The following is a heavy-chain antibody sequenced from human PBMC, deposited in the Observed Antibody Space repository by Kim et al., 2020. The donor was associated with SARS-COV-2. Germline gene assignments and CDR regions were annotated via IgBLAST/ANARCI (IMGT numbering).Heavy chain of an antibody. J-gene: IGHJ4*02. Sequence: SVKVSCKASGGTFSSYSINWVRQAPGQGLEWMGGITLIFGSANYAQKFQVRVTITADESTSTAYMELSSLRSEDTAVYYCASAQGLELRNYFDYWGQGTLVTVSS. CDR1: GGTFSSYS. D-gene: IGHD3-16*01. CDR3: ASAQGLELRNYFDY. CDR2: ITLIFGSA. V-gene: IGHV1-69*13.